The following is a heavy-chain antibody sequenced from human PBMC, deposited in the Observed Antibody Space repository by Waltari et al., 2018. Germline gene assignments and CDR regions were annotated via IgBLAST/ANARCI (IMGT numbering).Heavy chain of an antibody. CDR1: GYTFTGYY. CDR3: ARGGVLLWFRESNNGFDP. Sequence: QVQLVQSGAEVKKPGASVKVSCKASGYTFTGYYMHWVRQAPGPGLEWMGWINPSRGGTNYAQKFQGRVTMTRDTSISTAYMELSRLRSDDTAVYYCARGGVLLWFRESNNGFDPWGQGTLVTVAS. D-gene: IGHD3-10*01. CDR2: INPSRGGT. J-gene: IGHJ5*02. V-gene: IGHV1-2*02.